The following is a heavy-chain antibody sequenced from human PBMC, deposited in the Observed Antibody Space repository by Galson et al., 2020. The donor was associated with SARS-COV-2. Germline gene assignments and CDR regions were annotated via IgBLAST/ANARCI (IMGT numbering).Heavy chain of an antibody. D-gene: IGHD3-3*01. CDR1: GGSISSGGYY. Sequence: SETLSLTCTVSGGSISSGGYYWSWTSQHPVKGLEWIGYIYSSGSIYYNPSLKSLVTMSVDTSKNQFSLKLSSVTAADTAVYYCGRGGGEGTIFGVVIIGAFDIWGQGTMVTVSS. V-gene: IGHV4-31*01. CDR3: GRGGGEGTIFGVVIIGAFDI. CDR2: IYSSGSI. J-gene: IGHJ3*02.